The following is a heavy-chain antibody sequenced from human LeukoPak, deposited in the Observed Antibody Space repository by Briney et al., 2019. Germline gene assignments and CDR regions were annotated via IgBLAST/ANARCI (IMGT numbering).Heavy chain of an antibody. Sequence: EASVKVSCKASGGTLMNYVISWVRQAPGQGLAWMGSIIPSSGTTNYAQKFQGRVTITADKSTSLVYMKMSSLTSYDTAVYYCSRGGPYYYGLGSPFRNWFDPWGQGTLVTVFS. V-gene: IGHV1-69*06. CDR2: IIPSSGTT. J-gene: IGHJ5*02. D-gene: IGHD3-10*01. CDR3: SRGGPYYYGLGSPFRNWFDP. CDR1: GGTLMNYV.